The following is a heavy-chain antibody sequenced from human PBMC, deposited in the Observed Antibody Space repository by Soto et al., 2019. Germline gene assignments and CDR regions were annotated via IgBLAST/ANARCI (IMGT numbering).Heavy chain of an antibody. D-gene: IGHD6-13*01. V-gene: IGHV4-30-2*01. CDR2: MYHSGST. CDR1: GGSISSGGYS. CDR3: ARRYSSRFDY. Sequence: PSETLSLTCAVSGGSISSGGYSWSWIRHPPGKGLEWIGYMYHSGSTYYNPSLKSRVTISIDRSKNQFSLKLSSVTAADTAVYYCARRYSSRFDYWGQGTLVTVSS. J-gene: IGHJ4*02.